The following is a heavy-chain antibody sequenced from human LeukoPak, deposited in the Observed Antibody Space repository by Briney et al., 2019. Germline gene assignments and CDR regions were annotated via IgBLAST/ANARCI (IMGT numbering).Heavy chain of an antibody. D-gene: IGHD3-3*01. J-gene: IGHJ4*02. CDR1: GFTFSSYA. CDR3: ARTARVWSGYYVFDY. Sequence: GGSLRLSCAVSGFTFSSYAMHWVRQAPGKGLEWMSVISYDGSNKKIAESVKGRFTISRDNSKNTLYLQMNSLRPEDTAVYYCARTARVWSGYYVFDYWGQGTLVTVSS. V-gene: IGHV3-30*04. CDR2: ISYDGSNK.